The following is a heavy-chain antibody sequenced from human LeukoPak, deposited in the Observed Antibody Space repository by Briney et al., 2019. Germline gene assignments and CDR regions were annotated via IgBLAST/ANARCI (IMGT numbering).Heavy chain of an antibody. V-gene: IGHV5-51*01. J-gene: IGHJ5*02. CDR1: GYRFSTYS. D-gene: IGHD2/OR15-2a*01. CDR3: ARQASLVSWFDP. CDR2: IYPGDSDT. Sequence: GESLKISCKGSGYRFSTYSIAWVRQLPGKGLEWMGIIYPGDSDTRYSPSFQGQVTISVDKSTSTAYLQWRSLKASDTAMYYCARQASLVSWFDPWGQGTLVTVSS.